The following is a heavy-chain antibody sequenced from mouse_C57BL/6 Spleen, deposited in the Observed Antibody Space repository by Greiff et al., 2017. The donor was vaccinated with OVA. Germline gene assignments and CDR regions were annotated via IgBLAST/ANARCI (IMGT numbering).Heavy chain of an antibody. J-gene: IGHJ2*01. D-gene: IGHD1-1*01. CDR1: GYAFSSSW. CDR3: ARDSGTVALDY. V-gene: IGHV1-82*01. CDR2: IYPGDGDT. Sequence: VQLVESGPELVKPGASVKISCKASGYAFSSSWMNWVKQRPGKGLEWIGRIYPGDGDTNYNGKFKGKATLTADKSSSTAYMQLSSLTSEDSAVYFCARDSGTVALDYWGQGTTLTVSS.